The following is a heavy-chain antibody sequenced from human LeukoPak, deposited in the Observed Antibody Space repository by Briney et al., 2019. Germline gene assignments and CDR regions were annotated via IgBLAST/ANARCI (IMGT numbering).Heavy chain of an antibody. Sequence: GGSLRLSCAASGFTFSSYAMTWVRQAPGKGLEWVANIKQDGSEKYFVDSVKGRFTISRDNVKNSVYLQMNSLRAEDTAVYYCATPTAGTWHFDYWGQGTLVTVSS. CDR3: ATPTAGTWHFDY. CDR1: GFTFSSYA. CDR2: IKQDGSEK. D-gene: IGHD6-13*01. J-gene: IGHJ4*02. V-gene: IGHV3-7*01.